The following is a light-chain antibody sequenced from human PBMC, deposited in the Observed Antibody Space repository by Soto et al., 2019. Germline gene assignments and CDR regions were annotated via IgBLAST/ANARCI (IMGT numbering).Light chain of an antibody. V-gene: IGKV3-20*01. CDR1: QSVSSSY. J-gene: IGKJ4*01. Sequence: EIVLTQSPGTLSLSPGERATLSCRASQSVSSSYLAWYQQKPGQGPWLLIYGASSRATGIPDRFSGSGSGTDFTLTISRLEPEDFAVYYCQQYGSSPPLTFGGGTKVEIK. CDR3: QQYGSSPPLT. CDR2: GAS.